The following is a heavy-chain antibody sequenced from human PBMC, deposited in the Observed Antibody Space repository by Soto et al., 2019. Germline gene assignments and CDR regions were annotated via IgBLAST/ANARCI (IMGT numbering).Heavy chain of an antibody. CDR1: RFRFSSYS. D-gene: IGHD6-19*01. J-gene: IGHJ5*02. CDR2: ISSDGSSG. Sequence: QVKLVESGGGVVQSGGSRRLSCEASRFRFSSYSIHWVRQAPGKGLVWVAVISSDGSSGDFADSVKGRFAISRHNSRKNTVYLQMNNLRPDDTAVYYCAKPRSSLQWPPFDPWGHGTLVSVSS. V-gene: IGHV3-30*18. CDR3: AKPRSSLQWPPFDP.